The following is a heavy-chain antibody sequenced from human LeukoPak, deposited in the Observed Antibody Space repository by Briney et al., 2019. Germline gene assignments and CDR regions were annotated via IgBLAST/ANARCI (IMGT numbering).Heavy chain of an antibody. D-gene: IGHD3-22*01. CDR3: ATAVYYYDSSGYYYTPPDY. J-gene: IGHJ4*02. Sequence: PGGSLRLSCAASGFTFSSYAMSWVRQAPGKGLEWVSVIYSGGSTYYADSVKGRFTISRDNSKNTLYLQMNSLRAEDTAVYYCATAVYYYDSSGYYYTPPDYWGQGTLVTVSS. CDR2: IYSGGST. CDR1: GFTFSSYA. V-gene: IGHV3-53*01.